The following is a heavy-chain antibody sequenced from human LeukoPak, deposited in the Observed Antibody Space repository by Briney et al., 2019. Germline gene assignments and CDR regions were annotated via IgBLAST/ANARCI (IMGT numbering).Heavy chain of an antibody. CDR2: IIPIFGTA. D-gene: IGHD3-10*01. J-gene: IGHJ6*03. CDR1: GGTFSSYA. V-gene: IGHV1-69*05. Sequence: SVKVSCKASGGTFSSYAISWVQQAPGQGLDWMGVIIPIFGTANYAQKFQGRVTITTDESTSTAYMELSSLRSEDTAVYYCASRYGSGSYIYYYYMDVWGKGTTVTVSS. CDR3: ASRYGSGSYIYYYYMDV.